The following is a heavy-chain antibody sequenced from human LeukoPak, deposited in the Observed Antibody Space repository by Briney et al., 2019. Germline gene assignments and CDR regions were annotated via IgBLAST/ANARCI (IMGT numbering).Heavy chain of an antibody. CDR2: VDPEDGET. CDR3: ATAVNIVVVPAARAHYNWFDP. Sequence: ASVKVSCKVSGYTFTDYYMHWVQQAPGKGLEWMGLVDPEDGETIYAEKFQGRVTITADTSTDTAYMELSSLRSEDTAVYYCATAVNIVVVPAARAHYNWFDPWGQGTLVTVSS. J-gene: IGHJ5*02. V-gene: IGHV1-69-2*01. D-gene: IGHD2-2*01. CDR1: GYTFTDYY.